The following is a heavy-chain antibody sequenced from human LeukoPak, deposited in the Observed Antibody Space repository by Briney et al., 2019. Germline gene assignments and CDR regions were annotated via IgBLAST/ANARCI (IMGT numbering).Heavy chain of an antibody. J-gene: IGHJ4*02. CDR3: ARDRIREFDY. CDR1: GGSVSSSSYY. CDR2: IDYSGST. D-gene: IGHD3-10*01. V-gene: IGHV4-61*03. Sequence: SETLSLTCTVSGGSVSSSSYYWSWIRQPPGKGLEWIGYIDYSGSTNYNPSLKSRVTISVDTSKNHFSLKLRYVTAADTVVYYCARDRIREFDYWGQGTLVTVSS.